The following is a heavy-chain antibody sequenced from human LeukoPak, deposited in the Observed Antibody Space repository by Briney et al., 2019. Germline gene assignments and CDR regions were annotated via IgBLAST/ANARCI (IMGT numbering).Heavy chain of an antibody. V-gene: IGHV1-69*05. CDR2: IIPIFGTA. D-gene: IGHD6-6*01. CDR3: ARGGLEEQLVRGWFDP. Sequence: ASVKVSCKASGGTFSSYAISWVRQAPGQGLEWMGGIIPIFGTANYAQKFQGRVTITTDESTSTAYMELSSLRSEDTAVYYCARGGLEEQLVRGWFDPWGQGTLVTVSS. CDR1: GGTFSSYA. J-gene: IGHJ5*02.